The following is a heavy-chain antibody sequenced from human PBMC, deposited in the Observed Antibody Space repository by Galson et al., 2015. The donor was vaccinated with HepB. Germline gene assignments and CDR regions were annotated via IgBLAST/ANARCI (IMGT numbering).Heavy chain of an antibody. Sequence: SVKVSCKASGYTFTSYYMHWVRQAPGQGLEWMGIINPSGGSTSYAQKFQGRVTMTRDTSTSTVYMELSSLRSEDTAVYYCARTLAAAGTGSWFDPWGQGTLVTVSS. CDR1: GYTFTSYY. CDR3: ARTLAAAGTGSWFDP. D-gene: IGHD6-13*01. J-gene: IGHJ5*02. CDR2: INPSGGST. V-gene: IGHV1-46*03.